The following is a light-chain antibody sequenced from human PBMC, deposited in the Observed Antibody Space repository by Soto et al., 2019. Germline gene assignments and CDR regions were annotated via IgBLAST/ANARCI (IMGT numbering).Light chain of an antibody. CDR3: QQYYSKPLT. CDR2: WAS. CDR1: QSVLYSSNNKNY. Sequence: DIVMTQSPDSLAVSLGERATTNCKSSQSVLYSSNNKNYLGWYQQKVGQPPKLLIYWASTRESGVPDRFSGSGSGTDFTLTISSRQAEDVAVYYCQQYYSKPLTFGGGTKVEIK. J-gene: IGKJ4*01. V-gene: IGKV4-1*01.